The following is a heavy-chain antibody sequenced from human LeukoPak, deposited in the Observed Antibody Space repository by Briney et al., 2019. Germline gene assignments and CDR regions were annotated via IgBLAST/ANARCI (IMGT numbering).Heavy chain of an antibody. V-gene: IGHV4-34*01. D-gene: IGHD6-19*01. CDR3: ARARRAGCPTHWSYYYGMDV. Sequence: SETLSLTCAVYGGSFSGYYWSWIRQPPGKGLEWIGEINHSGSTNYNPSLKSRVTISVDTSKNQFSLKLSSVTAADTAVYYCARARRAGCPTHWSYYYGMDVWGQGTTVTVSS. J-gene: IGHJ6*02. CDR1: GGSFSGYY. CDR2: INHSGST.